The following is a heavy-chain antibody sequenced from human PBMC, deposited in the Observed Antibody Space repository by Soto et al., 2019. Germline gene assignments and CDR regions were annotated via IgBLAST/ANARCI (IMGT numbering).Heavy chain of an antibody. CDR1: GFTFSSYA. Sequence: LRLSCAASGFTFSSYAMSWVRQAPGKGLEWVSAISGSGDSTYYADSVKGRFTISRDNSKNTLYLQMNSLRAEDTAVYYCAKVGPTVTAYYFDYWGQGTLVTAPQ. V-gene: IGHV3-23*01. J-gene: IGHJ4*02. D-gene: IGHD4-17*01. CDR2: ISGSGDST. CDR3: AKVGPTVTAYYFDY.